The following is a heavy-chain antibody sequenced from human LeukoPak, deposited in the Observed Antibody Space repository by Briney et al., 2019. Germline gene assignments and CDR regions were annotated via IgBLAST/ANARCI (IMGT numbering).Heavy chain of an antibody. D-gene: IGHD6-13*01. CDR3: ASGTRRAFDI. CDR1: GYTFTNYG. J-gene: IGHJ3*02. V-gene: IGHV1-18*01. Sequence: GASLKVSCKASGYTFTNYGISWVRQAPGQGLEWMGWISAYNGNTNYAQNLQGRVTMTTDTSTSTAYMELRSLRSDDTAVYYCASGTRRAFDIWGQGTMVTVSS. CDR2: ISAYNGNT.